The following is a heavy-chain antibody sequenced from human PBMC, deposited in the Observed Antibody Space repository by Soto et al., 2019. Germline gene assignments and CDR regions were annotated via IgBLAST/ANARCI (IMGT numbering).Heavy chain of an antibody. CDR2: INSDGSNT. J-gene: IGHJ6*02. Sequence: GSLRRSCAASGFTFSRYWMHWVRQAPGKGLVWVSRINSDGSNTSYADSVKGRFTISRDNAKNTLYLQMNSLRAEDTAVYYCVGSSGWYFPYYYGMDVWGQGTTVTVSS. CDR1: GFTFSRYW. CDR3: VGSSGWYFPYYYGMDV. V-gene: IGHV3-74*01. D-gene: IGHD6-19*01.